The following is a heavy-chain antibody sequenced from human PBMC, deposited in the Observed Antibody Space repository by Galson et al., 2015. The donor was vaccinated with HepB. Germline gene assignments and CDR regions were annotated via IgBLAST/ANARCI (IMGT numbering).Heavy chain of an antibody. Sequence: SVKVSCKASDYTFTNYGISWVRQAPGQGLEWMGWISTYNGFTEYAQKFQGRVTMTRDTSTSTAYMELRSLRSDDTAVYYCARPRRRMTTILGLALGGMDVWGQGTTVSVSS. CDR1: DYTFTNYG. V-gene: IGHV1-18*04. D-gene: IGHD3-3*01. J-gene: IGHJ6*02. CDR2: ISTYNGFT. CDR3: ARPRRRMTTILGLALGGMDV.